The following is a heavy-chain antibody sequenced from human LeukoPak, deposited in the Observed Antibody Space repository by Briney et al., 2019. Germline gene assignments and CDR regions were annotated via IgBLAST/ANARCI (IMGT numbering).Heavy chain of an antibody. V-gene: IGHV3-30*04. Sequence: GRSLRLSCAASGFTFRGYVMHWVRQAPGKGLEWVAVISYDGRNEYYADSVKGRFTISRDNSKNTLYLQMNSLSVEDTAVYYCARVGYYASGPFSYFDYWGQGTLVTVSS. D-gene: IGHD3-10*01. CDR1: GFTFRGYV. CDR3: ARVGYYASGPFSYFDY. CDR2: ISYDGRNE. J-gene: IGHJ4*02.